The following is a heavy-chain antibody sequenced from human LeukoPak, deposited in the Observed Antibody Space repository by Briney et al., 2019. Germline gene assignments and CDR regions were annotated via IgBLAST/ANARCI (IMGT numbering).Heavy chain of an antibody. J-gene: IGHJ5*02. D-gene: IGHD3-10*01. CDR3: SKDLTSDFGGDLDP. CDR1: GFTFSNYG. Sequence: GGSLRLSCAASGFTFSNYGMHWVRQAPGKGLEWVALISFDGSQKYYAGSVKGRFTISRDNSKSTVYLQMNSLRVEDAAVYYCSKDLTSDFGGDLDPWGQGTLVTVSS. V-gene: IGHV3-30*02. CDR2: ISFDGSQK.